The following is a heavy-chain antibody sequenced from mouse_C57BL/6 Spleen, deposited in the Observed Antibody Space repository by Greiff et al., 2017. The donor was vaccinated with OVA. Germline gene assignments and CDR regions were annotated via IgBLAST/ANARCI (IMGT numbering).Heavy chain of an antibody. V-gene: IGHV1-4*01. J-gene: IGHJ2*01. D-gene: IGHD1-1*01. CDR1: SYTFTSYT. CDR2: INPSSGYT. Sequence: VKLVESGAELARPGASVTMSCKASSYTFTSYTMHWVKQRPGQGLEWIGYINPSSGYTKYNQKFKDKATLTADKSSSTAYMQLSSLTSEDSAVYYCARVSTVLEGCDDWGKGTTLTVST. CDR3: ARVSTVLEGCDD.